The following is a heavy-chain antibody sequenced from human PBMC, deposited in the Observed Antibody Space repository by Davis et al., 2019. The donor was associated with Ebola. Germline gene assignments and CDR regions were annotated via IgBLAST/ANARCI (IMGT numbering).Heavy chain of an antibody. CDR1: GFTFSSYS. J-gene: IGHJ6*02. Sequence: PGGSLRLSCAASGFTFSSYSMNWVRQAPGKGLEWVSSISSSSSYIYYADSVKGRFTISRDNAKNSLYLQMNSLRAEDTAVYYCARLAGGLYYYGMDVWGQGTTVTVSS. CDR2: ISSSSSYI. D-gene: IGHD6-19*01. CDR3: ARLAGGLYYYGMDV. V-gene: IGHV3-21*04.